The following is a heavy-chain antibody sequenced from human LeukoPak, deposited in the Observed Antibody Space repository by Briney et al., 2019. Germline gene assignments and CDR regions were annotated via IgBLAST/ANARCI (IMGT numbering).Heavy chain of an antibody. V-gene: IGHV4-59*11. Sequence: SETLSLTCNVSGGSINNHHWSWIRQPPGKRLEWIAYVAYTGSAVYNPSLKSRVTISVDTSKNQFSLKLKSVTVADTAVYYCARGPLDSADYSFDYWGQGALVTASS. D-gene: IGHD3-22*01. CDR3: ARGPLDSADYSFDY. J-gene: IGHJ4*02. CDR2: VAYTGSA. CDR1: GGSINNHH.